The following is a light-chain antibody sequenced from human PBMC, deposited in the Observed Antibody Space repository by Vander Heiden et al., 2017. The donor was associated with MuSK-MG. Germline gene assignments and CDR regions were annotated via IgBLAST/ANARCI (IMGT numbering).Light chain of an antibody. V-gene: IGKV1-16*01. CDR1: QPIGNF. J-gene: IGKJ3*01. CDR2: ATS. Sequence: DIQMTQSPSSLSASVGDRVTITCRASQPIGNFLAWFQQKPGKAPKPLMYATSTLESGVPSRFSGMKSGTDFTLTIAGLQCEDFATYFCQQDDNFPITFGHGTKVDV. CDR3: QQDDNFPIT.